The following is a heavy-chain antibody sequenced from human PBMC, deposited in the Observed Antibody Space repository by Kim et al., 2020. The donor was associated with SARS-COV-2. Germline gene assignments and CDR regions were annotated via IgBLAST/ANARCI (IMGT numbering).Heavy chain of an antibody. CDR3: ARDRVFFFDY. D-gene: IGHD3-3*01. J-gene: IGHJ4*02. V-gene: IGHV1-18*01. Sequence: NTNYAQKLQGRVTMTTDTSTSTAYMGLRSLRSDDTAVYYCARDRVFFFDYWGQGTLVTVSS. CDR2: NT.